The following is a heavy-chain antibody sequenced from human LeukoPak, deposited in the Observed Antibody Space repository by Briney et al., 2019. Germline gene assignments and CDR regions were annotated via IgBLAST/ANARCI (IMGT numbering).Heavy chain of an antibody. CDR3: ARLGVAGDPSSAEYLQH. V-gene: IGHV1-18*01. J-gene: IGHJ1*01. D-gene: IGHD6-19*01. CDR1: GYTFTSYA. CDR2: ISLYNAKT. Sequence: ASVKVSCKASGYTFTSYAISWVRQAPGQGLDWMEWISLYNAKTNYAQKLQGRVTMTTDTSTSTAYMELMSLRSDDTAVYYCARLGVAGDPSSAEYLQHWGQGTLVTVSS.